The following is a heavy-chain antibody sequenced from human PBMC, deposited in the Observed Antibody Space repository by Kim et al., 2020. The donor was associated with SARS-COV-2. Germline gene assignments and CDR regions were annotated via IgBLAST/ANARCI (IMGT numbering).Heavy chain of an antibody. D-gene: IGHD3-3*01. CDR3: ATLYDFWSSGYYYYGMDV. V-gene: IGHV3-74*01. Sequence: KGRFTISRDNAKNTLYLQMNSLRAEDTAVYYCATLYDFWSSGYYYYGMDVWGQGTTVTVSS. J-gene: IGHJ6*02.